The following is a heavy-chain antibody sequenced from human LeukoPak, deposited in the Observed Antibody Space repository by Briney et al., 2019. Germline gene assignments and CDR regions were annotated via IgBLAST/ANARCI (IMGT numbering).Heavy chain of an antibody. Sequence: GASVKVSCKASGYTFTSYGISWVRQAPGQGLEWMGWISAYNGNTNYAQKLQGRVTMTTDTSTSTAYMELRSLRSDDTAVYYCARDPWASRWELRYSVAPYDYWGQGTLVTVSS. D-gene: IGHD1-26*01. CDR2: ISAYNGNT. CDR3: ARDPWASRWELRYSVAPYDY. CDR1: GYTFTSYG. V-gene: IGHV1-18*01. J-gene: IGHJ4*02.